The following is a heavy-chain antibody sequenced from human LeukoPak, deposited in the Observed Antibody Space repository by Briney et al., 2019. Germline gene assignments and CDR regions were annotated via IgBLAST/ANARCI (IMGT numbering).Heavy chain of an antibody. CDR1: GGSISSYY. Sequence: SETLSLTCTVSGGSISSYYWSWIRQPPGKGLEWIGYIYYSGITKYIPSLKSRVTISVDRSKSQFSLKLSSVTAADTAVYYCARTGDSSGYYYYYLDNWGQGTLVTVSS. D-gene: IGHD3-22*01. CDR3: ARTGDSSGYYYYYLDN. V-gene: IGHV4-59*01. J-gene: IGHJ4*02. CDR2: IYYSGIT.